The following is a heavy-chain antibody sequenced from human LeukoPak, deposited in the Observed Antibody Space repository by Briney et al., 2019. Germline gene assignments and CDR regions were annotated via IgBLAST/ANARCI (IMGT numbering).Heavy chain of an antibody. V-gene: IGHV3-23*01. D-gene: IGHD3-22*01. J-gene: IGHJ4*02. CDR2: IGGTGYST. CDR1: GFTFSSYG. Sequence: PGGSLRLSCAASGFTFSSYGMSWVRQAPGKGLEWVSAIGGTGYSTYYADSVKGRFSISTDNSKNTLYLHMDSLRAEDTAVYYCAKVMNMIVVASIDSWGQGILVTVSS. CDR3: AKVMNMIVVASIDS.